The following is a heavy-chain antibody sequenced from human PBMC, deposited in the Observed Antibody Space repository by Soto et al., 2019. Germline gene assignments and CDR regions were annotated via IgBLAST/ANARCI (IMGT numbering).Heavy chain of an antibody. D-gene: IGHD2-2*01. V-gene: IGHV1-18*04. CDR2: ISLYNGNT. J-gene: IGHJ4*02. Sequence: ASVKVSCKAYDSSFTSHGIRWVRQAPGQGLEWMGWISLYNGNTNYAQQFQGRVTMTTDTSTSTAYMELRSLRSDDTAMYFCAIYHLELFRFDYWGQGTLVTVSS. CDR3: AIYHLELFRFDY. CDR1: DSSFTSHG.